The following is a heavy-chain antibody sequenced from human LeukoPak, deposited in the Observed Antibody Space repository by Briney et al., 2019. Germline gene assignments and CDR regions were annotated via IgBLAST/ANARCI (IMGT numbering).Heavy chain of an antibody. D-gene: IGHD3-10*01. CDR1: GGTFSSYA. CDR3: ARVNRGAFDI. V-gene: IGHV1-69*05. J-gene: IGHJ3*02. CDR2: IIPIFGTA. Sequence: SVKVSCKASGGTFSSYAISWVRQAPGQGLEWMGGIIPIFGTANYAQKFQGRVTITTDESTSTAYMERSSLRSEDTAVYYCARVNRGAFDIWGQGTMVTVSS.